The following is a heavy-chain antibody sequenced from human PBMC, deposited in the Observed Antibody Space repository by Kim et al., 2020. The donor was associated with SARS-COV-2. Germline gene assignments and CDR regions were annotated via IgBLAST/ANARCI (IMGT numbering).Heavy chain of an antibody. Sequence: GGSLRLSCTASGFTFGDYAMSWVRQAPGKGLEWVGFIRSKAYGGTTEYAATVKGRFTIARYDSKSNAYLQMHSLKTEDTAVYYCTRDIIVVVPAAPPLYYYYSIVVCGQGTTVTVSS. D-gene: IGHD2-2*01. J-gene: IGHJ6*02. CDR3: TRDIIVVVPAAPPLYYYYSIVV. V-gene: IGHV3-49*04. CDR1: GFTFGDYA. CDR2: IRSKAYGGTT.